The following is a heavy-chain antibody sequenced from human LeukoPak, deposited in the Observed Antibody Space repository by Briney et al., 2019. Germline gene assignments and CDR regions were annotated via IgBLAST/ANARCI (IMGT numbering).Heavy chain of an antibody. CDR1: GFTFSSSS. J-gene: IGHJ6*02. V-gene: IGHV3-48*01. CDR2: ISSSSSI. D-gene: IGHD6-13*01. CDR3: AKATDWSSSWYFPLGYYYYGMDV. Sequence: GGSLRLSCAASGFTFSSSSMNWVRQAPGKGLEWVSYISSSSSIYYADSVKGRFTISRDNSKNTLYLQMNSLRAEDTAVYYCAKATDWSSSWYFPLGYYYYGMDVWGQGTTVTVSS.